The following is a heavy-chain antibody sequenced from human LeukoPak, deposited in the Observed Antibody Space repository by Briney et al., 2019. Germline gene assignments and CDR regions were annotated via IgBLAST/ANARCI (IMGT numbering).Heavy chain of an antibody. Sequence: GASVKVSCKASGYTFTSYYMHWVRQAPGQGLEWMGIINPSGGSTSYAQKFQGRVTMTRDTSTSTVYMELSSLRSEDTAVYYCAREGGNYYDSSGYYEFDYWGQGTLVTVSS. CDR2: INPSGGST. J-gene: IGHJ4*02. V-gene: IGHV1-46*01. D-gene: IGHD3-22*01. CDR3: AREGGNYYDSSGYYEFDY. CDR1: GYTFTSYY.